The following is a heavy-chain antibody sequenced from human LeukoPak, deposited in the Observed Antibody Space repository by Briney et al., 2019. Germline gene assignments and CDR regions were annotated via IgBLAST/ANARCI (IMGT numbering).Heavy chain of an antibody. J-gene: IGHJ6*03. D-gene: IGHD5-18*01. CDR1: GGSFSGYY. CDR2: INHSGST. V-gene: IGHV4-34*01. CDR3: ARVGYSYVINDWSRTGLGAYPTKYYYHMDV. Sequence: SETLSLTCAVYGGSFSGYYWSWIRQPPGKGLEWIGEINHSGSTNYTPSLTSRVTISGDTSKNQISLKLSSVTAADTAVYFCARVGYSYVINDWSRTGLGAYPTKYYYHMDVWGKGTTVTVSS.